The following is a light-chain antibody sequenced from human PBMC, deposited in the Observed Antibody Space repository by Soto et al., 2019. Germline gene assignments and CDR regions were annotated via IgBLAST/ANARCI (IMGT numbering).Light chain of an antibody. Sequence: EIVLTQSPATLSLSPGERATLSCRASQSVSSYLAWYQQKPGQAPRLLIHDASNRATGIPARFSGSGSGTDFTLTISSLEPEDFEVYYCQQRSNWPTFGGGTKVEIK. CDR2: DAS. CDR3: QQRSNWPT. V-gene: IGKV3-11*01. J-gene: IGKJ4*01. CDR1: QSVSSY.